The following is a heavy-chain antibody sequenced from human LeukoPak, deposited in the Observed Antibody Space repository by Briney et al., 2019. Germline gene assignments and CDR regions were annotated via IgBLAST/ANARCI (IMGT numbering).Heavy chain of an antibody. CDR3: ARHGRYTAIEYFDY. CDR1: GFTFSSYA. V-gene: IGHV3-30-3*01. Sequence: GGSLRLSCAASGFTFSSYAMHWVRQAPGKGLEWVAVISYDGSNKYYADSVKGRFTISRDNSKTSLYLQMNSLRAEDTAVYYCARHGRYTAIEYFDYWGQGTLVTVSS. CDR2: ISYDGSNK. J-gene: IGHJ4*02. D-gene: IGHD5-18*01.